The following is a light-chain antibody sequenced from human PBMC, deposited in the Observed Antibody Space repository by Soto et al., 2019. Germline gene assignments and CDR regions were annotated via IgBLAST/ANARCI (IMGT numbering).Light chain of an antibody. CDR3: CSYAGSSP. CDR1: SSDVGGYNY. V-gene: IGLV2-11*01. J-gene: IGLJ2*01. Sequence: QSVLTQPRSVSGSPGQSVTISCTGTSSDVGGYNYVSWYQQHPGKAPKLMIYDVSKRPSGVPDRFSGSKSGNTASLTISGLQAEDEADYYCCSYAGSSPFGGGTKVTVL. CDR2: DVS.